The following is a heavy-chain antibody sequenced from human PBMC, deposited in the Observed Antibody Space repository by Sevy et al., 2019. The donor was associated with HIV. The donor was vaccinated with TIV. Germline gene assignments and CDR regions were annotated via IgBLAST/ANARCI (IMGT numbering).Heavy chain of an antibody. D-gene: IGHD6-25*01. CDR1: GFTFSSYA. J-gene: IGHJ4*02. CDR3: ARERAGATRHFDY. CDR2: ISYDGSNK. V-gene: IGHV3-30-3*01. Sequence: GGSLRPSCAASGFTFSSYAMHWVRQAPGKGLEWVAVISYDGSNKYYADSVKGRFTISRDNSKNTLYLQMNSLRAEDTAVYYCARERAGATRHFDYWGQGTLVTVSS.